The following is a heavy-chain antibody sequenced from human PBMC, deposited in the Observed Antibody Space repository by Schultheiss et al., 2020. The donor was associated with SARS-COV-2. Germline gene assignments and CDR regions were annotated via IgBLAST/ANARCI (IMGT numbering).Heavy chain of an antibody. CDR1: GYTFTGYY. CDR2: INPNSGGT. J-gene: IGHJ5*02. Sequence: ASVKVSCKASGYTFTGYYMHWVRQAPGQGLEWMGWINPNSGGTNYAQKFQGRVTMTTDTSTSTAYMELRSLRSDDTAVYYCARHNRYGDPWGQGTLVTVSS. V-gene: IGHV1-2*02. D-gene: IGHD4-17*01. CDR3: ARHNRYGDP.